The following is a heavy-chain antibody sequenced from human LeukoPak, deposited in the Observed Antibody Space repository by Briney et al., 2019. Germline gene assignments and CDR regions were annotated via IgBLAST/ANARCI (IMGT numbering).Heavy chain of an antibody. CDR1: SDEFNTYG. V-gene: IGHV1-18*01. Sequence: GASVKVSCKASSDEFNTYGISWVRQAPGQGLEWMGWISVHNGNTKYAQKLQGRVTMTTDTSTTTAYMELRSLRSDDTAVYYCATSGNGNWFDPWGQGTLVTVSS. CDR2: ISVHNGNT. D-gene: IGHD4-23*01. J-gene: IGHJ5*02. CDR3: ATSGNGNWFDP.